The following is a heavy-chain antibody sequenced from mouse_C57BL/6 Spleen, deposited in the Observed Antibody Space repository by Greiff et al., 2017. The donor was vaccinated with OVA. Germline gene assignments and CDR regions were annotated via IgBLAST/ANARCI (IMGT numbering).Heavy chain of an antibody. D-gene: IGHD1-1*01. J-gene: IGHJ1*03. CDR3: ARGTVVSYWYFDV. V-gene: IGHV5-17*01. Sequence: DVMLVESGGGLVKPGGSLKLSCAASGFTFSDYGMHWVRQAPEKGLEWVAYISSGSSTIYYADTVKGRFTISRDNAKNTLFLQMTSLRSEDMAMYYCARGTVVSYWYFDVWGTGTTVTVSS. CDR2: ISSGSSTI. CDR1: GFTFSDYG.